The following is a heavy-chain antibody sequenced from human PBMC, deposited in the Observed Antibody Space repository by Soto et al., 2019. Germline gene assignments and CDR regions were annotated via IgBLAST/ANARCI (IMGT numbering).Heavy chain of an antibody. D-gene: IGHD6-19*01. Sequence: PGGSLRLPCGASGFTFSSYSMHWVRQAPGKGLEWVAVILYDGSNKYYADSVKGRFTISRDNSKNTLYLQMNSLRAEDTAVYYCAKGVPGIAVAGTGYFQHWGQGTLVTVSS. J-gene: IGHJ1*01. V-gene: IGHV3-33*06. CDR2: ILYDGSNK. CDR3: AKGVPGIAVAGTGYFQH. CDR1: GFTFSSYS.